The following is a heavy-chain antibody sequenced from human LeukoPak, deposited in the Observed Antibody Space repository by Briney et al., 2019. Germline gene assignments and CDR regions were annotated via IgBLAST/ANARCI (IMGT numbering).Heavy chain of an antibody. CDR1: GFTFSSYS. CDR3: ARDLDCGGDCYTKFDY. D-gene: IGHD2-21*02. J-gene: IGHJ4*02. V-gene: IGHV3-21*01. CDR2: ISSSSSYI. Sequence: GGSLRLSCAASGFTFSSYSMNWVRQAPGKGLEGVSSISSSSSYIYYADSVKGRFTIARDNAKNSLYLQMNSLSAEDTAVYSCARDLDCGGDCYTKFDYWGQGPLVTVSS.